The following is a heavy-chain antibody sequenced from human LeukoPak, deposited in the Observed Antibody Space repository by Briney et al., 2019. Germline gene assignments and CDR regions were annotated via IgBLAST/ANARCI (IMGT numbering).Heavy chain of an antibody. CDR1: GYTFTGYY. CDR2: INPNSGGT. V-gene: IGHV1-2*02. CDR3: ARGKVEYYDILTGYYNWFDP. D-gene: IGHD3-9*01. Sequence: ASVKVSCKASGYTFTGYYMHWVRQAPGQGLEWMGWINPNSGGTNYAQKFQGRVTMTRDTSISTAYMELRSMRSDDTAVYYCARGKVEYYDILTGYYNWFDPWGQGTLVTVSS. J-gene: IGHJ5*02.